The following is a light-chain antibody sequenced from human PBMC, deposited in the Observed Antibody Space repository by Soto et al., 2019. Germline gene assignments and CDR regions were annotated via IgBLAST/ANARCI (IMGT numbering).Light chain of an antibody. CDR1: SSDVGAYNY. CDR2: DVS. CDR3: NSYTSTSALEV. J-gene: IGLJ2*01. V-gene: IGLV2-14*01. Sequence: QSALTQPASVSGSPGQSITISCAGSSSDVGAYNYVSWYQQHPGKAPKLIIYDVSYRPSGVSXRXSGSKSGNTASLSISGXXXEDEADYYCNSYTSTSALEVFGGGTKLTVL.